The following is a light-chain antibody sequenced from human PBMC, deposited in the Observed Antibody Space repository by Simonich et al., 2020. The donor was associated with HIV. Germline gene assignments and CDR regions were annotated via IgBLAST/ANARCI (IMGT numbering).Light chain of an antibody. J-gene: IGKJ1*01. CDR1: QSVSSY. Sequence: EVVLTQSPATLSLSPGETATLPCRASQSVSSYLTWYQQKPGQAPRLLIYDASNRATGIPARFRGSGSGTDFTLTISSLEPEDFAVYYCQQRSNWPPWTFGQGTKVEIK. V-gene: IGKV3-11*01. CDR3: QQRSNWPPWT. CDR2: DAS.